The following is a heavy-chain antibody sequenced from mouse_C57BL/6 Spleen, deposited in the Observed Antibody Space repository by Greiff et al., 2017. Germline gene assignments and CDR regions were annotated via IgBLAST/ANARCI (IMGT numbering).Heavy chain of an antibody. CDR3: ARYCSSYNDAMDY. J-gene: IGHJ4*01. D-gene: IGHD1-1*01. V-gene: IGHV7-3*01. Sequence: EVKLVESGGGLVQPGGSLSLSCAASGFTFTDSYMSWVRQPPWTALEWLVFIRNKANGYTTEYSASVNGQFTISSDNSQSILYLQMNALRAEDSATYYCARYCSSYNDAMDYWGQGTSVTVSS. CDR2: IRNKANGYTT. CDR1: GFTFTDSY.